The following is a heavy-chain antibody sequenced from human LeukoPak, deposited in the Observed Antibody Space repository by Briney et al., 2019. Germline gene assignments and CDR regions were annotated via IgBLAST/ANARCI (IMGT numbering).Heavy chain of an antibody. CDR3: AREAAAGSVLPYYFDY. CDR1: GFTFSDYY. CDR2: ISSSGSTI. D-gene: IGHD6-13*01. Sequence: GGSLRLSCAASGFTFSDYYMSWIRQAPGKGLEWLSYISSSGSTIYYADSVKGRFTISRDNAKNSLYLQMNSLRAEDTAVYYCAREAAAGSVLPYYFDYWGQGTLVTVSS. V-gene: IGHV3-11*01. J-gene: IGHJ4*02.